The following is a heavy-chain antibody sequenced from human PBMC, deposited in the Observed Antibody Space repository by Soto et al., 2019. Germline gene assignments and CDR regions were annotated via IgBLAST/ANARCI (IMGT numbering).Heavy chain of an antibody. D-gene: IGHD3-16*01. V-gene: IGHV3-9*01. CDR2: ISWNSGSI. CDR1: GFTFDDYA. CDR3: AKDAYYDYVWGRLDP. J-gene: IGHJ5*02. Sequence: DVQLVESGGGLVQPGRSLRLSCAASGFTFDDYAMHWVRQAPGKGLEWVSGISWNSGSIGYADSVKGRFTISRDNAKNSLYLQMNSLRAEDTALYYCAKDAYYDYVWGRLDPWGQGTLVTVSS.